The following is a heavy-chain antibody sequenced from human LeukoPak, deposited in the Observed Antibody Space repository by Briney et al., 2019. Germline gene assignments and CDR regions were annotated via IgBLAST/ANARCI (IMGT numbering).Heavy chain of an antibody. CDR2: IKEDRSEK. CDR1: GFRFSSYW. D-gene: IGHD3-3*01. CDR3: ARDATIDRYYDFWSGQNWFDP. Sequence: GGSLRLSCVASGFRFSSYWMSRVRQAPGKGLEWVANIKEDRSEKYYVDSLKGRFSISRDNAKNSLYLQMNSLRAEDTAVYYWARDATIDRYYDFWSGQNWFDPWGQGTLVTVSS. J-gene: IGHJ5*02. V-gene: IGHV3-7*01.